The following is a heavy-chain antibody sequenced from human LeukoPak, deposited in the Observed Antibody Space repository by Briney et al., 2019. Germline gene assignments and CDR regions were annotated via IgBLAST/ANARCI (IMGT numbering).Heavy chain of an antibody. CDR1: WFPFNRYW. Sequence: GALKLSCATSWFPFNRYWISLVRQAPGKGLEWVANIKQDGSEKYYVDSVKGRFTISRDNAKNSVYLQMNSLRAEDTAVYYCARQLGGSGSYWGQGTLVTVSS. CDR3: ARQLGGSGSY. CDR2: IKQDGSEK. D-gene: IGHD3-10*01. V-gene: IGHV3-7*01. J-gene: IGHJ4*02.